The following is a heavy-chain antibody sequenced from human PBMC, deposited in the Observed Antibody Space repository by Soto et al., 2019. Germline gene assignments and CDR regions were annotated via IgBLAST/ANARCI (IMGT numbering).Heavy chain of an antibody. V-gene: IGHV3-23*01. CDR2: ISGSGGST. CDR3: AKWPYDSSGYVYYFDY. CDR1: GFTFISYA. J-gene: IGHJ4*02. Sequence: GGSLRLSCAASGFTFISYAMSWGRQAPGKGLEWVSAISGSGGSTYYADSVKGRFTISRDNSKNTLYLQMNSLRAEDTAVYYCAKWPYDSSGYVYYFDYWGQGTLVTVSS. D-gene: IGHD3-22*01.